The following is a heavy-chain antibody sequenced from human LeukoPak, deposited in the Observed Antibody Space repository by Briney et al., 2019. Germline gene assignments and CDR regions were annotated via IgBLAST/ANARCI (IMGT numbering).Heavy chain of an antibody. J-gene: IGHJ4*02. CDR3: ARGDSLMVSAIEFDF. V-gene: IGHV3-30*04. CDR2: ISYDGRNK. CDR1: GFIFNSYA. D-gene: IGHD2-8*01. Sequence: PGGSLRLSCAVSGFIFNSYAMHWVRQGPGKGLEWVAVISYDGRNKYFADSVKGRFTISRDNSKNTLYLQMNSLRAEDTAMYYCARGDSLMVSAIEFDFWGQGTLVTVSS.